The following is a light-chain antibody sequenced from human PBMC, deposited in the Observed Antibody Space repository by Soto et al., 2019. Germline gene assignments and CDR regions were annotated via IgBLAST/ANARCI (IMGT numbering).Light chain of an antibody. Sequence: EIVMTQSPATLSVSPGERATLSCRASQSVNIYLAWYQQKPGHAPRLLIFGASYRATGIPARFSGSGSGTEFNLTISSLQSEDFAVYFCQQYDDWLRLTFGGGTKVDI. J-gene: IGKJ4*01. V-gene: IGKV3D-15*01. CDR1: QSVNIY. CDR2: GAS. CDR3: QQYDDWLRLT.